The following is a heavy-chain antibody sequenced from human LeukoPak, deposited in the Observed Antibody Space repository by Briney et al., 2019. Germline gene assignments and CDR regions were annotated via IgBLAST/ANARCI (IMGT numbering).Heavy chain of an antibody. J-gene: IGHJ4*02. CDR3: AREGY. Sequence: GGSLRLSCAASGFIVSNNYMSWVRQAPGKGLEWVASIYSGDTTEYAGSVKGRFTISRDNSKNTLYLQMNSLRAEDTAVYYCAREGYWGQGTLATVSS. V-gene: IGHV3-53*01. CDR1: GFIVSNNY. CDR2: IYSGDTT.